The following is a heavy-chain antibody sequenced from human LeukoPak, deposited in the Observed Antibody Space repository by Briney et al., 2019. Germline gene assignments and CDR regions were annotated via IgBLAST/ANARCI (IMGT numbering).Heavy chain of an antibody. CDR1: GGSISSGGYY. CDR2: IYHSGST. D-gene: IGHD2-15*01. V-gene: IGHV4-30-2*01. Sequence: PSETLSLTCTVSGGSISSGGYYWSWIRQPPGKGLEWIGYIYHSGSTYYNPSLKSRVTISVDRSKNQFSLKLSSVTAADTAVYYCARDKVASNYDYWGQGTLVAVSS. J-gene: IGHJ4*02. CDR3: ARDKVASNYDY.